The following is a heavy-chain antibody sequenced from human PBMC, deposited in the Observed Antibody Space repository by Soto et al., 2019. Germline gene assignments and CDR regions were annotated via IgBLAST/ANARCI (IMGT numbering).Heavy chain of an antibody. D-gene: IGHD3-3*01. V-gene: IGHV1-2*02. J-gene: IGHJ4*02. CDR3: ARAYDSVCDS. CDR1: GYTFTDSH. Sequence: WASVKVSCKASGYTFTDSHIHWVRQAPGQGLEWMGWINPDTGDRNYAQRFQGRLTLTRDTSITTAYMALTRLTSDDTAVYFCARAYDSVCDSWGQGTLVTVSS. CDR2: INPDTGDR.